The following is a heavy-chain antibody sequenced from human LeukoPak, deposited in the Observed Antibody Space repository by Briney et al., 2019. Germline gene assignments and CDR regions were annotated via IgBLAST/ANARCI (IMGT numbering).Heavy chain of an antibody. Sequence: QTGRSLRLSCAASGFTVSSNYMSWVRQAPGKGLEWVSVIYSGGSTYYADSVKGRFTISRHNSKNTLYLQMNSLRAEDTAVYYCARAPRGSYYYYGMDVWGQGTTVTVSS. D-gene: IGHD3-16*01. J-gene: IGHJ6*02. CDR3: ARAPRGSYYYYGMDV. CDR2: IYSGGST. CDR1: GFTVSSNY. V-gene: IGHV3-53*04.